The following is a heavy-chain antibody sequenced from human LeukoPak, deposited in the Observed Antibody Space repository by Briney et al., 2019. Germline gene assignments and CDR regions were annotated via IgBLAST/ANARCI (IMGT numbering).Heavy chain of an antibody. D-gene: IGHD7-27*01. CDR2: IAADSSAI. V-gene: IGHV3-48*01. Sequence: GGSRRPSWAPPGFTFSSYSMTWVGQASGKGLEWVSYIAADSSAIYYADSVRGRCTISRDNSKNTLYLQMNSLRAEDTAVYYCHVTGIWGQGTLVTVSS. J-gene: IGHJ4*02. CDR1: GFTFSSYS. CDR3: HVTGI.